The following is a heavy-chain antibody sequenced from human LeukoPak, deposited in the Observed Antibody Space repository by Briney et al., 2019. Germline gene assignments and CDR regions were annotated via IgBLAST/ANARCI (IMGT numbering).Heavy chain of an antibody. D-gene: IGHD5-12*01. J-gene: IGHJ4*02. Sequence: ASVKVSCKASGYTFTGYYMHWVRQAPGQGLEWMGWINPNSGGTNYAQKFQGRVTMTRDKSISTAYLQWSSLKASDTAMYYCARASGYDYLDYWGQGTLVTVSS. CDR2: INPNSGGT. V-gene: IGHV1-2*02. CDR3: ARASGYDYLDY. CDR1: GYTFTGYY.